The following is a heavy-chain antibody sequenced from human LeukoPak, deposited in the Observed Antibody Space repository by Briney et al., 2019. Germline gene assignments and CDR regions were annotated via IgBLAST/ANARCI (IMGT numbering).Heavy chain of an antibody. Sequence: GGSLRLSCVASGFTFNTYGMNWVRLVPGKGLEWVAVIWYDGSNKYYADSVRGRFTISRDNSKNTLYLQVNSLRVEDTAVYYCARVACTGNSCRPYHYYGMDAWGQGTSVTVSS. CDR2: IWYDGSNK. V-gene: IGHV3-33*01. J-gene: IGHJ6*02. CDR3: ARVACTGNSCRPYHYYGMDA. CDR1: GFTFNTYG. D-gene: IGHD2-15*01.